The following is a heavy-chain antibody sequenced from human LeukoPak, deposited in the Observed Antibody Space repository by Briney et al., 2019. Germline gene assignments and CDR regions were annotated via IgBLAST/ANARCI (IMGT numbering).Heavy chain of an antibody. V-gene: IGHV3-7*01. CDR3: ARDPGSSSFDY. J-gene: IGHJ4*02. Sequence: PGRSLRLSCAASGFTFSSYGMHWVRQAPGKGLGFVANINQDGSVKNYVGSVKGRFTISRDNAKNSLYLQMNSPRADDTAVYYCARDPGSSSFDYWGQGTLVTVSS. D-gene: IGHD6-13*01. CDR2: INQDGSVK. CDR1: GFTFSSYG.